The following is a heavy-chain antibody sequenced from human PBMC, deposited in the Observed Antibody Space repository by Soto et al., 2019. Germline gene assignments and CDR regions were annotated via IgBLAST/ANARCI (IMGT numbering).Heavy chain of an antibody. J-gene: IGHJ4*02. CDR1: GFTVSSNY. Sequence: EVQLVESGGGLVQPGGSLRLSCAASGFTVSSNYMSWVRQAPGKGLEWVSVIYSGGSTYYADSVKGRFTISRDNSKNTLYLQMNSLRAEDTAVYYCASYQWLVQDPFDYWGQGTLVTVSS. D-gene: IGHD6-19*01. CDR3: ASYQWLVQDPFDY. CDR2: IYSGGST. V-gene: IGHV3-66*01.